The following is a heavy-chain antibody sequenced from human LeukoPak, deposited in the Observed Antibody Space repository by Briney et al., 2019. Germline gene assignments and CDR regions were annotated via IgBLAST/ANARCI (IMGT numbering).Heavy chain of an antibody. D-gene: IGHD3-16*02. V-gene: IGHV4-38-2*02. J-gene: IGHJ4*02. CDR3: AREAYSESYVWGSYRYKRPNPFDY. CDR1: GYSISSGYH. CDR2: IYYSGST. Sequence: PSETLSLTCTVSGYSISSGYHWGWIRQPPGKGLEWIGSIYYSGSTYYNPSLKSRVTISVDTSKNQFSLKLSSVTAADTAVYYCAREAYSESYVWGSYRYKRPNPFDYWGQGTLVTVSS.